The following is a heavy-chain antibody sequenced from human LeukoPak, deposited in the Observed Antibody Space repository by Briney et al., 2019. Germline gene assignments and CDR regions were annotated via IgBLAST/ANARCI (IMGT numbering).Heavy chain of an antibody. V-gene: IGHV3-30*18. D-gene: IGHD2-21*02. CDR2: ISYDGSNK. Sequence: PGGSLRLSCAASGFTFSSYGMHWVRQAPGKGLEWVAVISYDGSNKYYADSVKGRFTISRDNSKNTLYLQMNSLRAEVTAVYYCAKNREVVTALYYFDYWGQGTLVTVSS. CDR3: AKNREVVTALYYFDY. CDR1: GFTFSSYG. J-gene: IGHJ4*02.